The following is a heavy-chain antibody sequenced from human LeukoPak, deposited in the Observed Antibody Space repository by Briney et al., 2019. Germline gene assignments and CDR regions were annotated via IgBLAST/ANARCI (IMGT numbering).Heavy chain of an antibody. Sequence: GGSLRLSCAASGFTFSSYAMSWVRQAPGKGLEWVSYISSSGSTIYYADSVKGRFTISRDNAKNSLYLQMNSLRAEDTAVYYRARDLYDSSGYYDGAEYFQHWGQGTLVTVSS. V-gene: IGHV3-48*04. D-gene: IGHD3-22*01. CDR3: ARDLYDSSGYYDGAEYFQH. CDR2: ISSSGSTI. CDR1: GFTFSSYA. J-gene: IGHJ1*01.